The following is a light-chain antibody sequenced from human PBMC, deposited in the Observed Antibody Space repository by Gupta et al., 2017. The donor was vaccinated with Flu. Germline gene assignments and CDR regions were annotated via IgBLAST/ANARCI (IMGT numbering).Light chain of an antibody. CDR3: QQDYNLPGD. J-gene: IGKJ3*01. CDR1: QDISNY. Sequence: PSSLSASEADIVTITIQTTQDISNYLNWPPHKPGKAPKLLLYDASKSEIGVPSRISGRGPGTDFTFTISILHPAAHAPSYSQQDYNLPGDFGHGTKVDIK. CDR2: DAS. V-gene: IGKV1-33*01.